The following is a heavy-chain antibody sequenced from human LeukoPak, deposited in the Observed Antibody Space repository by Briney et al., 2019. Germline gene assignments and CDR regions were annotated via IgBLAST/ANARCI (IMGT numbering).Heavy chain of an antibody. CDR3: AKDGYYDFWSGYYRAEYYFDY. CDR1: GFTFSSYG. D-gene: IGHD3-3*01. Sequence: GGSLRLSCAASGFTFSSYGMHWVRQAPGKGLEWVAFIRYDGSNKYYADSVKGRFTISRDNSKNTLYLQMNSLRAEDTAVYYCAKDGYYDFWSGYYRAEYYFDYWGQGTLVTVSS. J-gene: IGHJ4*02. CDR2: IRYDGSNK. V-gene: IGHV3-30*02.